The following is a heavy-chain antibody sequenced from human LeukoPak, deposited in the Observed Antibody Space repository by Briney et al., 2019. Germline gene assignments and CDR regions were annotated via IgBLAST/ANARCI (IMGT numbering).Heavy chain of an antibody. J-gene: IGHJ4*02. D-gene: IGHD3-3*01. V-gene: IGHV4-61*01. Sequence: SETLSLTCTVSGGSISSSSYSWSWIRQPPGKGLEWIGYIYYSGSTNYNPSLKSRVTISVDTSKNQFSLKLSSVTAADTAVYYCARGIKGVGYDFWSGYYGGYFDYWGQGTLVTVSS. CDR3: ARGIKGVGYDFWSGYYGGYFDY. CDR2: IYYSGST. CDR1: GGSISSSSYS.